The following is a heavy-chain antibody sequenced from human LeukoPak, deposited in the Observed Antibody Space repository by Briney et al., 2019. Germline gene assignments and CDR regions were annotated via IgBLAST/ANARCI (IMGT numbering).Heavy chain of an antibody. Sequence: VGSLRLSCAASGFDLTTYAMTWVRQAPAKGLEWVSSIRIGGGDTYYADSVKGRFTISRDNSENTLHLQMNNLRVEDTSRYFCARCMVLSQGWCNWFDPWGQGTLDSVSS. J-gene: IGHJ5*02. D-gene: IGHD6-13*01. CDR1: GFDLTTYA. V-gene: IGHV3-23*01. CDR2: IRIGGGDT. CDR3: ARCMVLSQGWCNWFDP.